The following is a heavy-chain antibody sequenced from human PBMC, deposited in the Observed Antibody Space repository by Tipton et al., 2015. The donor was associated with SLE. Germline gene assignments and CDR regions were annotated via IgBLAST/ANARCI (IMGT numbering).Heavy chain of an antibody. CDR2: IYYSGST. J-gene: IGHJ4*02. CDR3: ARDRETAWELAHFDY. D-gene: IGHD1-26*01. Sequence: LSLTCTVSGDSISSSSYYWGWIRQPPGKGLEWIGSIYYSGSTYYNPSLKRRVTISVDTSKNQFSLKLSSVTAADTAVYYCARDRETAWELAHFDYWGQGTLVTVSS. CDR1: GDSISSSSYY. V-gene: IGHV4-39*07.